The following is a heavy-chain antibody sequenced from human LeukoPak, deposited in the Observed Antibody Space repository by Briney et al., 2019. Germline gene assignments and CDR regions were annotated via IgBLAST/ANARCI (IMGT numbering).Heavy chain of an antibody. D-gene: IGHD1-14*01. Sequence: ASVKVSCKASGYTFTSYYMPWVRQAPGQGLEWMGIINPSGGSTNYAQKFQGRVTMTRDTSTSTVYRELSSLRSEDTAVYYCARDDPTTGFDYWGQGTVVTVSS. CDR2: INPSGGST. J-gene: IGHJ4*02. CDR1: GYTFTSYY. CDR3: ARDDPTTGFDY. V-gene: IGHV1-46*01.